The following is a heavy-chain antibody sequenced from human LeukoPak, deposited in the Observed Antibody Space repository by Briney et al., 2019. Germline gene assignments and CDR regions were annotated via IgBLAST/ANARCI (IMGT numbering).Heavy chain of an antibody. J-gene: IGHJ6*03. D-gene: IGHD3-9*01. CDR3: ARDHSDHDSLTGYSYYYMDV. CDR2: IYYSGST. CDR1: GVSISSTGYF. V-gene: IGHV4-39*07. Sequence: SETLSLICSVSGVSISSTGYFWDWIRQPPGKGLEWVGRIYYSGSTYYNPSLKSRVTISGDSSKNQFSLPLSSVTAADTAVYYCARDHSDHDSLTGYSYYYMDVWGKGTTVTVSS.